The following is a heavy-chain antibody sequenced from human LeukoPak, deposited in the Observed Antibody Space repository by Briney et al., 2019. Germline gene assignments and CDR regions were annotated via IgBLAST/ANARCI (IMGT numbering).Heavy chain of an antibody. Sequence: GGSLRLSCAASGFTFSSYEMNWVRQAPGKGLEWVSYISSSGSTIYYADSVKGRFTISRDNAKNSLYLQMNSLRAEDTALYYCARDSGWLRYHDWGQGALVTVSS. CDR2: ISSSGSTI. D-gene: IGHD5-12*01. V-gene: IGHV3-48*03. CDR3: ARDSGWLRYHD. CDR1: GFTFSSYE. J-gene: IGHJ4*02.